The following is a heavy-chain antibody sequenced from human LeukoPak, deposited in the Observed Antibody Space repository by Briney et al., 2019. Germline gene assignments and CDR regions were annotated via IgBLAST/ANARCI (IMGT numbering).Heavy chain of an antibody. CDR2: IYYSGST. J-gene: IGHJ6*03. D-gene: IGHD1-1*01. CDR3: ATRSGSTWRGYYCYYMDV. Sequence: KPSETLSLTCTVSGGSISSYYWSWIRQPPGKGLEWLGYIYYSGSTNYNPSLKSRVTISVDTSKNQFSLKLSSVTAADTAVYYCATRSGSTWRGYYCYYMDVWGKGTTVTVSS. CDR1: GGSISSYY. V-gene: IGHV4-59*01.